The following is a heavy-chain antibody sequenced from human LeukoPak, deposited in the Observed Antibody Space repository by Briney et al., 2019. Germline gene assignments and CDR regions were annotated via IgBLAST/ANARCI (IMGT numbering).Heavy chain of an antibody. D-gene: IGHD2/OR15-2a*01. CDR1: GVSISNYY. Sequence: PSETLFLTCTVSGVSISNYYWTWIRQPPGNGLEWIGKIFYSGSADYNPSLKSRVTISIDTSKNQFSLRLTSVTAADTAVYYCARHSQQVNIFDYWGQGTLVTVSS. CDR2: IFYSGSA. J-gene: IGHJ4*02. CDR3: ARHSQQVNIFDY. V-gene: IGHV4-59*08.